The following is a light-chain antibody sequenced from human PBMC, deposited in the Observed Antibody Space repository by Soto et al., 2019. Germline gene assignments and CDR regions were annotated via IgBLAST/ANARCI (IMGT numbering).Light chain of an antibody. CDR1: QSVGTS. CDR2: GAS. V-gene: IGKV3-15*01. CDR3: QQYNNWPPEA. J-gene: IGKJ1*01. Sequence: EIVMTQSPVTLSVSPGERATLSCRASQSVGTSLAWYQQKPGKPPRLLIYGASTRSTGIPASCNGSGSGTEVTLPISSLQSEDFAVYYCQQYNNWPPEAFGQGTKVEIK.